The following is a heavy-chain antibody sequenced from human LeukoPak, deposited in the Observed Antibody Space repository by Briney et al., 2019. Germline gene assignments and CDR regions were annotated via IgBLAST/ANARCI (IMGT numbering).Heavy chain of an antibody. CDR2: ISGSGDET. Sequence: GGSLRLSCAASGFIFSSYAMSWVRQAPGKGLEWVSAISGSGDETYSVDSVKGRFTISRDNSMDTVYLQMNSLRAEDTAVYYCASAASFPYDYWGQGTQVTVSS. CDR3: ASAASFPYDY. V-gene: IGHV3-23*01. D-gene: IGHD2-2*01. J-gene: IGHJ4*02. CDR1: GFIFSSYA.